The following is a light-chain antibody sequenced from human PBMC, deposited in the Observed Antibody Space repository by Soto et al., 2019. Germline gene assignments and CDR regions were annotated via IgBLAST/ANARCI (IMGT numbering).Light chain of an antibody. CDR1: SGHSSYA. CDR2: LNSDGSH. Sequence: QSVLTQSPSASASLGASVKLTCTLSSGHSSYAIAWHQQQPEKGPRYLMKLNSDGSHSKGDGIPDRYSGSSSGAERYLTIASLQSEDEAGYYCQTWGTGIGVFGGGTELAVL. V-gene: IGLV4-69*01. J-gene: IGLJ3*02. CDR3: QTWGTGIGV.